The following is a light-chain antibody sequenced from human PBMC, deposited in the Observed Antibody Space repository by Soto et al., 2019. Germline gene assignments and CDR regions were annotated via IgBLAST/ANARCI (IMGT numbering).Light chain of an antibody. CDR3: QKYNSGPT. J-gene: IGKJ1*01. CDR1: QGISNY. Sequence: DIQMTQSPSSLSASVGDRVTITCRASQGISNYLAWYQQKPGKVPKLLIYAASTLQSGVPSRFSGSRSGTDFTLTISSLQPEDVATYYCQKYNSGPTFGQGTKVDIK. CDR2: AAS. V-gene: IGKV1-27*01.